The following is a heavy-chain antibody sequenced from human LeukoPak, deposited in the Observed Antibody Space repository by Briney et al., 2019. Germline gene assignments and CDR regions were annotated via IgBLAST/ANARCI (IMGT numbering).Heavy chain of an antibody. CDR1: GYNFAHYW. D-gene: IGHD3-22*01. Sequence: GESLKISCKGSGYNFAHYWIGWVRQMPGKGLEWMGIIYPDDSDTRYGPSFQGQVTISADKSISTAYLQWSSLKASDTAMYYCPRSNSAYFYDSFGYYYRWWGQGTLVTVSS. CDR3: PRSNSAYFYDSFGYYYRW. CDR2: IYPDDSDT. V-gene: IGHV5-51*01. J-gene: IGHJ4*02.